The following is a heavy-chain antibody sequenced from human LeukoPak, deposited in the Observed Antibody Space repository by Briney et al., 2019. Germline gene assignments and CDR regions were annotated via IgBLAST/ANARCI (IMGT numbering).Heavy chain of an antibody. D-gene: IGHD3-3*01. V-gene: IGHV3-23*01. Sequence: GGSLRLSCAASGFTFSSYAMSWVRQAPGKGLEWVSAISGSGGSTYCADSVKGRFTISRDNSKNTLYLQMNSLRAEDTAVYYCAKGGYDDFWSGFDYWGQGTLVTVSS. CDR1: GFTFSSYA. CDR3: AKGGYDDFWSGFDY. J-gene: IGHJ4*02. CDR2: ISGSGGST.